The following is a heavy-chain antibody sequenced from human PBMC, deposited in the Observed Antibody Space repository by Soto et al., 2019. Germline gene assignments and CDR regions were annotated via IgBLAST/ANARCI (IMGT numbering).Heavy chain of an antibody. J-gene: IGHJ3*02. CDR2: ISYDGSNK. CDR3: AKVLYYYDSSGYYLDAFDI. D-gene: IGHD3-22*01. Sequence: QPGGSLRLSCAASGFTFSTYGMHWVRQAPGKGLEWVSVISYDGSNKYYADSVKGRFTISRDNAKNTLYLQMNSLRAEDTAVYYCAKVLYYYDSSGYYLDAFDIWGQGTMVTVSS. CDR1: GFTFSTYG. V-gene: IGHV3-30*18.